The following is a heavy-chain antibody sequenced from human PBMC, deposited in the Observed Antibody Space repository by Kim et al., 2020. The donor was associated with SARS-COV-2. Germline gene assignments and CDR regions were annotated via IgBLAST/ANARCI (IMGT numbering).Heavy chain of an antibody. V-gene: IGHV1-69*13. D-gene: IGHD3-3*01. Sequence: SVKVSCKASGGTFSSYAISWVRQAPGQGLEWMGGIIPIFGTANYAQKFQGRVTITADESTSTAYMELSSLRSEDTAVYYCARGGNYDFWSGYQGGPLYYYMDVWGKGTTVTVSS. CDR2: IIPIFGTA. J-gene: IGHJ6*03. CDR1: GGTFSSYA. CDR3: ARGGNYDFWSGYQGGPLYYYMDV.